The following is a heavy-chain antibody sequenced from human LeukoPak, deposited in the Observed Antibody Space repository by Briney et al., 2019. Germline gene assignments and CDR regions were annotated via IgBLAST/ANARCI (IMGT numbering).Heavy chain of an antibody. D-gene: IGHD3-22*01. CDR2: FDPEDGET. CDR3: ATLNPDYYDSSGYFGL. V-gene: IGHV1-24*01. Sequence: ASVKVSCKVSGYTLTELSMHWVRQAPGKGLEWMGGFDPEDGETIYAQKFQGRVTMTEDTSTDTAYMELSSLRSEDTAVYYCATLNPDYYDSSGYFGLWGQGTLVTVSS. J-gene: IGHJ4*02. CDR1: GYTLTELS.